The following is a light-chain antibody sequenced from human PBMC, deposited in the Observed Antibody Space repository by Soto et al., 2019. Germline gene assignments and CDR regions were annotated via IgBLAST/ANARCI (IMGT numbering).Light chain of an antibody. V-gene: IGKV2-28*01. CDR3: MQALQTGA. CDR2: LGS. CDR1: QSLLHSNGYNY. J-gene: IGKJ1*01. Sequence: DIVMTQSPLSLPVTPGDPSSISCSSSQSLLHSNGYNYLDWYLQKPGQSPQLLIYLGSNRASGVPDRFSGSGSGTDFTPKISRVEAEDVGVYYCMQALQTGAFGQGTKVDIK.